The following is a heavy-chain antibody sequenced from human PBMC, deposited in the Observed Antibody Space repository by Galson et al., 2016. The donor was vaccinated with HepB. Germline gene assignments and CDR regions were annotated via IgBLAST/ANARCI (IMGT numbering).Heavy chain of an antibody. V-gene: IGHV1-69*06. D-gene: IGHD5-12*01. CDR1: GGTFSNYA. CDR2: IIVIFDTA. J-gene: IGHJ4*02. Sequence: SVKVSCKVSGGTFSNYAISWVRQAPGQGLEWMGGIIVIFDTANYAQKFQGRVRITADKSTSTASMELSSLRSEDTAIYYCARDLILARTSDPYYFDYWGQGTLVTVSS. CDR3: ARDLILARTSDPYYFDY.